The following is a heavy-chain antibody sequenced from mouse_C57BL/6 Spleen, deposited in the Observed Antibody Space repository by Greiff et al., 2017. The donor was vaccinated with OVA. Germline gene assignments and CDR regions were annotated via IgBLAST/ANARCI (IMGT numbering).Heavy chain of an antibody. V-gene: IGHV1-69*01. CDR2: IDPSDSYT. D-gene: IGHD1-1*01. CDR3: ARSVYYGSSSTLDY. Sequence: QVQLQQSGAELVMPGASVKLSCKASGYTFTSYWMHWVKQRPGQGLEWIGEIDPSDSYTNYNQKFKGKSTLTVDKSSTTAYMQLSSLTSEDSAVYYCARSVYYGSSSTLDYWGQGTTLTVSS. CDR1: GYTFTSYW. J-gene: IGHJ2*01.